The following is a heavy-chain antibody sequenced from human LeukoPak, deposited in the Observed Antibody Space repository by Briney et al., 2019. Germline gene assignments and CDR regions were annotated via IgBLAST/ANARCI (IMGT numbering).Heavy chain of an antibody. Sequence: NPSQTLSLTCAVSGGSISSGGYSWSWIRQPPGKGLEWIGYIYYSGSTNYNPSLKSRVTISVDTSKNQFSLKLSSVTAADTAVYSCARASPGIQLWLPSFDYWGQGTLVTVSS. CDR2: IYYSGST. D-gene: IGHD5-18*01. J-gene: IGHJ4*02. CDR1: GGSISSGGYS. V-gene: IGHV4-30-4*07. CDR3: ARASPGIQLWLPSFDY.